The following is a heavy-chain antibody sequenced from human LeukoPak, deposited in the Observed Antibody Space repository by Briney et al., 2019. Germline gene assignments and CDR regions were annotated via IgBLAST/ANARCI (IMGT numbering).Heavy chain of an antibody. CDR1: GYTFTGYY. V-gene: IGHV1-2*02. J-gene: IGHJ6*02. CDR2: INPNSGGT. Sequence: ASVKVSCKASGYTFTGYYMHWVRQAPGQGLEWMGWINPNSGGTNYAQKFQGRVTMTRDTSISTAYMELSRLRSDDTAVYYCARGSEGTGTHYYYYGMDVWGQGTTVTVSS. D-gene: IGHD1-1*01. CDR3: ARGSEGTGTHYYYYGMDV.